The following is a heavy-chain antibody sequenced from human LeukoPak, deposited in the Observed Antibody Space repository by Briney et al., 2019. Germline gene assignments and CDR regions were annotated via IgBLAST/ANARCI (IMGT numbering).Heavy chain of an antibody. CDR1: GFTFSSYG. CDR2: ISGSGGST. V-gene: IGHV3-23*01. D-gene: IGHD6-13*01. Sequence: GGSLRLSCAASGFTFSSYGMSWVRQAPGKGLEWVSAISGSGGSTYYADSVKGRFTISRDNSKNTLYLQMNSLRAEDTAVYYCAKLWYSSSWHFDYWGQGTLVTVSS. CDR3: AKLWYSSSWHFDY. J-gene: IGHJ4*02.